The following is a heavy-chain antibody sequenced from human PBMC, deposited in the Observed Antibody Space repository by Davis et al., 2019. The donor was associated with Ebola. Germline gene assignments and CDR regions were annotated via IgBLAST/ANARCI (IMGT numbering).Heavy chain of an antibody. D-gene: IGHD3-16*01. Sequence: SETLSLTCTVSGYSINRGFTWGWIRQPPGKGLEWIGYFYYSGSTNYNPSLKSRVTISVDTSKNQFSLKLSSVTAADTAVYYCARLGFLGGQFDFWGQGTLVTVSA. J-gene: IGHJ4*02. CDR3: ARLGFLGGQFDF. CDR2: FYYSGST. V-gene: IGHV4-38-2*02. CDR1: GYSINRGFT.